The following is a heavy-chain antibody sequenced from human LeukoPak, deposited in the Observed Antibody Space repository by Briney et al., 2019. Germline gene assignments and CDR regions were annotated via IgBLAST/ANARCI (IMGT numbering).Heavy chain of an antibody. V-gene: IGHV3-15*01. D-gene: IGHD3-16*01. CDR2: TRSKVDGGTA. J-gene: IGHJ5*02. CDR3: TKDLPFTAGGVIVH. Sequence: PGGSLRLYCGVSGLTFNDAWLTWVRQGPGKGLEWVGLTRSKVDGGTADYATTVKGRFTISRDDSKNMLYLQMNGLKTEDTAIYYCTKDLPFTAGGVIVHWGQGALVTVSS. CDR1: GLTFNDAW.